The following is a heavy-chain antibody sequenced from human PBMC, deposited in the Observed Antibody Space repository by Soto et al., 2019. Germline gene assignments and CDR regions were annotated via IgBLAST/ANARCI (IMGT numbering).Heavy chain of an antibody. CDR3: ARRMRDYGGSDY. V-gene: IGHV3-30-3*01. D-gene: IGHD4-17*01. Sequence: QVQLVESGGGVVQPGRSLTLSCAASGFTFTDYAVQWVRQAPGKGLEWVAIISYDGSNKYYADSVKGRFTISRDNSKNTLFLQINSLRPEDTAVYYCARRMRDYGGSDYWGQGTLVTVSS. CDR1: GFTFTDYA. J-gene: IGHJ4*02. CDR2: ISYDGSNK.